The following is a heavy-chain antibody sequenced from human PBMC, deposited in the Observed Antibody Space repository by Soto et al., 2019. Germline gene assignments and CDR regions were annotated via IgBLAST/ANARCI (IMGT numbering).Heavy chain of an antibody. Sequence: SETLSLTCTVSGGSISSGGYYWSWIRQHPGKGLEWIGYIYYSGSTYYNPSLKSRVTISVDTSKNQFSLKLSSVTAADTAVYYCARHLPTVTFLFDYWGQGTLVTVSS. D-gene: IGHD4-17*01. CDR1: GGSISSGGYY. J-gene: IGHJ4*02. CDR2: IYYSGST. CDR3: ARHLPTVTFLFDY. V-gene: IGHV4-31*03.